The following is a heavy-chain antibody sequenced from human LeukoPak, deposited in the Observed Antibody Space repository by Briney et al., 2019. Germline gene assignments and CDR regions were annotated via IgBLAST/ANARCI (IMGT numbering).Heavy chain of an antibody. D-gene: IGHD7-27*01. V-gene: IGHV4-34*01. CDR3: ARGRRLWGTYYYYMDV. J-gene: IGHJ6*03. CDR1: GFTFSSYA. CDR2: INHSGST. Sequence: GSLRLSCAASGFTFSSYAMSWVRQAPGKGLEWIGEINHSGSTNYNPSLKSRVTISVDTSKNQFSLKLTSVTAADTAVYYCARGRRLWGTYYYYMDVWDKGTTVTVSS.